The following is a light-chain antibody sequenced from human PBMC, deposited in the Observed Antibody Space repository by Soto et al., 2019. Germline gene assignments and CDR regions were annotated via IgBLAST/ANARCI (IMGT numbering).Light chain of an antibody. Sequence: DIQMTQSPSSLSASVGDRVTITCQASQAISNYLNWYQQKPGKAPKLLIYDASNLETGVPSRFSGSGSGTDFTFTISSLQPEDIGTYYCQQYDNLPLTFGGGTKVDIK. V-gene: IGKV1-33*01. J-gene: IGKJ4*01. CDR2: DAS. CDR3: QQYDNLPLT. CDR1: QAISNY.